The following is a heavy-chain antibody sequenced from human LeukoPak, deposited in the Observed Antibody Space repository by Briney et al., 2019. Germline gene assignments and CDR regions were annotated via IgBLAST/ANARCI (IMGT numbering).Heavy chain of an antibody. CDR1: GFTFSSYS. J-gene: IGHJ4*02. CDR2: ISSSSSYI. Sequence: PGGSLRLSCAASGFTFSSYSMNWVRQAPGKGLEWVSSISSSSSYIYYGDSVKGRSTISRDNAKDSLYLQMNSLRAEDTAVYYCARDYEIYWGQGTLVTVSS. D-gene: IGHD5-12*01. CDR3: ARDYEIY. V-gene: IGHV3-21*01.